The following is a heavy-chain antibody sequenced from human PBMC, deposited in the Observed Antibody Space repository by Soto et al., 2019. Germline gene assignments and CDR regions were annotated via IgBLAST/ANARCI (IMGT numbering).Heavy chain of an antibody. CDR3: AGVRGVNWFDP. CDR1: GGSISSGGYY. D-gene: IGHD3-10*01. J-gene: IGHJ5*02. Sequence: ASETLSLTCTVSGGSISSGGYYWSWIRQHPGKGLEWIGYIYYSGITYYNPSLKSRVTISVDTSKNQFSLKLSSVTAADTAVYYCAGVRGVNWFDPWGQGTLVTVSS. V-gene: IGHV4-31*03. CDR2: IYYSGIT.